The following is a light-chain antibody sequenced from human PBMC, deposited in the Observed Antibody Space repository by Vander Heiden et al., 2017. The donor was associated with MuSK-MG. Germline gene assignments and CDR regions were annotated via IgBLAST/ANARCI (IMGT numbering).Light chain of an antibody. V-gene: IGKV3-11*01. CDR3: QQRSNCPPLYT. Sequence: EIVLTQSPATLSLSPGERATLSCRASQSVSSYLAWYQQKPGQAPRLLIYDPHNRPTGIPARFSGSGSGTDFTLTISSLKPKDFAVYYCQQRSNCPPLYTFGQGTKLEFK. J-gene: IGKJ2*01. CDR2: DPH. CDR1: QSVSSY.